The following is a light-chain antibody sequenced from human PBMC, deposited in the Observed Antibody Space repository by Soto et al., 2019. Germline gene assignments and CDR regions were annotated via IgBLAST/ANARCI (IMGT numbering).Light chain of an antibody. J-gene: IGKJ1*01. Sequence: DIQMAQSPSSLSASVGDRVTITCRASQSISNYLNWYQQKSGEVPKLLIYAASRLHSGVPSRFSGSGSGTDFTLTISSLQPEDFATYYCQHIYSTFGQGTKVELK. CDR1: QSISNY. V-gene: IGKV1-39*01. CDR2: AAS. CDR3: QHIYST.